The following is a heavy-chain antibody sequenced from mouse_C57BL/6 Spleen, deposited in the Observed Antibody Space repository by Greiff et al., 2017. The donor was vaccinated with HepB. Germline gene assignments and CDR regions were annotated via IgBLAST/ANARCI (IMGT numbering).Heavy chain of an antibody. V-gene: IGHV5-17*01. Sequence: EVQVVESGGGLVKPGGSLKLSCAASGFTFSDYGMHWVRQAPEKGLEWVAYISSGSSTIYYADTVKGRFTISRDNAKNTLFLQMTSLRSEDTAMYYCARDSSGYVGYAMDYWGQGTSVTVSS. J-gene: IGHJ4*01. CDR2: ISSGSSTI. CDR1: GFTFSDYG. D-gene: IGHD3-2*02. CDR3: ARDSSGYVGYAMDY.